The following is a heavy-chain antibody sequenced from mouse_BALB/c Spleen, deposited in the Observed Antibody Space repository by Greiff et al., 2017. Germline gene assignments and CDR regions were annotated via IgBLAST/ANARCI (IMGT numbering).Heavy chain of an antibody. Sequence: EVKLVESGGGLVKPGGSLKLSCAASGFTFSDYYMYWVRQTPEKRLEWVATISDGGSYTYYPDSVKGRFTISRDNAKNNLYLQMSSLKSEDTAMYYCARVLYGNYSYWGQGTLVTVSA. CDR1: GFTFSDYY. V-gene: IGHV5-4*02. CDR3: ARVLYGNYSY. D-gene: IGHD2-1*01. CDR2: ISDGGSYT. J-gene: IGHJ3*01.